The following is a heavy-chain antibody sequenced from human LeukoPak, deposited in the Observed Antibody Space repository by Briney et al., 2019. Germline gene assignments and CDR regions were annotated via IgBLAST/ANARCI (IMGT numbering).Heavy chain of an antibody. V-gene: IGHV7-4-1*02. D-gene: IGHD3-10*01. CDR2: INTNTGNP. J-gene: IGHJ4*02. Sequence: ASVKVSCKASGYTFTSYAMNWVRQAPGQGLEWMGWINTNTGNPTYAQGFTGRFVFSLDTSVSTAYLQISSLKAEDTAAYYCARDHVPYYYGSGSLSPSSFFDYWGQGTLVAVSS. CDR3: ARDHVPYYYGSGSLSPSSFFDY. CDR1: GYTFTSYA.